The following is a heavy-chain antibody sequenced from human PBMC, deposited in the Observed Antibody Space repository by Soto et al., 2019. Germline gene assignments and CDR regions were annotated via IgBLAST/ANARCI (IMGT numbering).Heavy chain of an antibody. CDR1: GFTFTSSA. Sequence: ASVKVSCKASGFTFTSSAMQWVRQARGQRLEWIGWIVVGSGNTNYAQKFQERVTITRDMSTSTAYMELSSLRSEDTAVYYCAAGYYGSASLSYWGQGTLVTVSS. D-gene: IGHD3-10*01. J-gene: IGHJ4*02. V-gene: IGHV1-58*02. CDR3: AAGYYGSASLSY. CDR2: IVVGSGNT.